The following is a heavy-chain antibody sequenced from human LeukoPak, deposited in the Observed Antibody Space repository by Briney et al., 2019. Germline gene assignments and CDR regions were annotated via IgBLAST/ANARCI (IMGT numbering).Heavy chain of an antibody. V-gene: IGHV3-48*02. D-gene: IGHD2-2*01. CDR3: ARGYLYFDY. CDR1: GFTFNTDT. CDR2: ISTSSSTI. Sequence: GGSLRLSCAAAGFTFNTDTMNWVRQAPGKGLEWVAYISTSSSTIYYADSVKGRFTISRDNAKNSLYLQMHSLRDEDTAVYYCARGYLYFDYWGQGTLVTVSS. J-gene: IGHJ4*02.